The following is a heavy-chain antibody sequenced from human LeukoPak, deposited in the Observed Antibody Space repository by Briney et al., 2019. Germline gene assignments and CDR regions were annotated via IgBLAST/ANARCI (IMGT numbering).Heavy chain of an antibody. CDR2: IKQDGGEK. V-gene: IGHV3-7*01. D-gene: IGHD4-17*01. CDR1: RFTFSSYG. Sequence: GGSLRLSCAASRFTFSSYGMSWVRQAPGKGLEWVANIKQDGGEKYYLDSVKGRFTVSRDNAKNSLYLQMNSLRAEDTAVYYCARLGARQILEYWGQGTLVTVSS. J-gene: IGHJ4*02. CDR3: ARLGARQILEY.